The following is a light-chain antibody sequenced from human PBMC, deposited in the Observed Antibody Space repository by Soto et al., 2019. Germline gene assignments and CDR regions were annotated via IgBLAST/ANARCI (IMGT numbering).Light chain of an antibody. Sequence: EIVLTQSPGTLSLSPGERATLSCRASQSVSSKYLAWYQQKPGQAPRVLICGTSIRASGVPERFSGGGSGTDFTLTITRLEPEDFAVYYCQQYGSSLFTFGPGTKVDFK. J-gene: IGKJ3*01. CDR1: QSVSSKY. CDR3: QQYGSSLFT. CDR2: GTS. V-gene: IGKV3-20*01.